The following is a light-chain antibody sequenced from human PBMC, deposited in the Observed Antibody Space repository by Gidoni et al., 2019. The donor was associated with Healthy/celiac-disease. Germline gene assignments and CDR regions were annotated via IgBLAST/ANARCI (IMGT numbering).Light chain of an antibody. CDR3: QQSYSTPRT. CDR1: QSISSY. CDR2: AAS. Sequence: DIQMTQSPSSLSASVGDRVTITCRASQSISSYLNWYQQKPGKAPQLLSYAASSLQSGVPSRFSGSGSGTDFTLTISSLQPEDFATYYCQQSYSTPRTFGGGTKVEIK. J-gene: IGKJ4*01. V-gene: IGKV1-39*01.